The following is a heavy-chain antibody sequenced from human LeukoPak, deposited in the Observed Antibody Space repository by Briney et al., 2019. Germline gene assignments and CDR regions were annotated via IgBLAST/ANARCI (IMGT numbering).Heavy chain of an antibody. D-gene: IGHD3-22*01. CDR1: GGSISSSSYY. CDR2: IYYSGST. CDR3: ARRGAITMIVGGYFDY. V-gene: IGHV4-39*01. J-gene: IGHJ4*02. Sequence: SETLSLTCTVSGGSISSSSYYWGWIRQPPGKGLEWIGSIYYSGSTYYNPSLKSRVTISVDTSKNQFSLKLSSVTAADTAVYYCARRGAITMIVGGYFDYWGQGTLVTVSA.